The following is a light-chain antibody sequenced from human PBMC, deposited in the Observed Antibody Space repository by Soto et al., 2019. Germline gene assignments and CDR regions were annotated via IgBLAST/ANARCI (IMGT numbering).Light chain of an antibody. V-gene: IGLV2-23*01. Sequence: QSALTQPASVSGSPGQSITISCTGTRSDVGSYNLVSWYQQHPGKAPKLTIYEGSKRPSGVSNRFSGSKSGNTASLTISGLKAEDEADYYCCSYAGISTSVVFGGGNKVTVL. CDR1: RSDVGSYNL. J-gene: IGLJ2*01. CDR2: EGS. CDR3: CSYAGISTSVV.